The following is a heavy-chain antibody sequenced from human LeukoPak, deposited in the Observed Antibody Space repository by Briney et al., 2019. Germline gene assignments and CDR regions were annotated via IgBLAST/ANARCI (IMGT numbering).Heavy chain of an antibody. D-gene: IGHD3-3*01. V-gene: IGHV1-69*13. CDR2: IIPIFGTA. CDR3: AGGGSVLRFLES. Sequence: ASVKVSCKASGGTFSSYAINWVRQAPGQGLEWMGGIIPIFGTANYAQKFQGRVTITADESTSTAYMELSSLRSEDTAVYYCAGGGSVLRFLESWGQGTLVTVSS. J-gene: IGHJ4*02. CDR1: GGTFSSYA.